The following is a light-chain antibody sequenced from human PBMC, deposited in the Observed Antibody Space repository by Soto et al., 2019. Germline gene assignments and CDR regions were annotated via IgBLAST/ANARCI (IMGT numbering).Light chain of an antibody. CDR2: GNT. J-gene: IGLJ3*02. V-gene: IGLV1-40*01. CDR1: SSNIGAGYD. CDR3: QSYDSSLGGWV. Sequence: QSVLTQPPSVSGSPGQRVTISCTGSSSNIGAGYDVHWYQQLPGTAPKLLIYGNTNRPSGVPDRFSGSKSGTSASLAITGLQADEEADYYCQSYDSSLGGWVFGGGTKLTVL.